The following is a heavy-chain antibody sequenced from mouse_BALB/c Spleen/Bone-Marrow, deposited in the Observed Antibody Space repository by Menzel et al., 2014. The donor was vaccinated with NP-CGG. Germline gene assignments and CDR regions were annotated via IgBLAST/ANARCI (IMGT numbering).Heavy chain of an antibody. CDR3: ARSPIYYGNYGAMDY. D-gene: IGHD2-1*01. CDR2: IAPGSGDT. CDR1: GYTFTSYW. Sequence: DLVKPGASVKLSCKASGYTFTSYWINWIKQRPGQGLEWIGRIAPGSGDTYYNEMFKGKATLTVDTSSSTAYIQLSSLSSEDSAVYFCARSPIYYGNYGAMDYWGQGTSVTVAT. V-gene: IGHV1S41*01. J-gene: IGHJ4*01.